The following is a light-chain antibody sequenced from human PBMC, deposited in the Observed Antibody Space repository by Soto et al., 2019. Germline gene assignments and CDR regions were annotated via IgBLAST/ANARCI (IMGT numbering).Light chain of an antibody. J-gene: IGLJ1*01. CDR2: ANN. Sequence: QSALTQPRSVSGAPGQRVSISCTGSSSNIGSGYDVHWYQHLPGTAPKLLIYANNNRPSGVPDRFSGSKSGTSASLAITGLQAEDEAGYYCQSYDSTLSNSVFGTGTKVTVL. CDR1: SSNIGSGYD. V-gene: IGLV1-40*01. CDR3: QSYDSTLSNSV.